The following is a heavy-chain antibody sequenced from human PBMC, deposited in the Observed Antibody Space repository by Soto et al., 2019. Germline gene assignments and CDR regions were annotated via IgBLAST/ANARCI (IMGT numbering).Heavy chain of an antibody. D-gene: IGHD2-8*01. Sequence: ASVKVSCKASRYSFTDYHIHWVRQAPARGLERLGRINPKSGGTSTAQKFQGWVTMTRDRSISTVYMELTRLRSDDTAVYFCARGHSTDCSNGVCSFFYNHEMDVWGQGTTVTVSS. CDR3: ARGHSTDCSNGVCSFFYNHEMDV. V-gene: IGHV1-2*04. J-gene: IGHJ6*02. CDR1: RYSFTDYH. CDR2: INPKSGGT.